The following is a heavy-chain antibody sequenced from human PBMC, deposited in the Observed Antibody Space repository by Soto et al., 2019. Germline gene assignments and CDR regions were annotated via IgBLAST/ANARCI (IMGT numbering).Heavy chain of an antibody. CDR1: GYTFTGYY. V-gene: IGHV1-2*04. Sequence: ASVKVSCKASGYTFTGYYMHWVRQAPGQGLEWMGWINPNSGGTNYAQKFQGWVTMTRDTSISTAYMELSRLRSDDTAVYYCARDYGDKLSWGMGNYGMDVWGQGTTVTVSS. D-gene: IGHD4-17*01. CDR3: ARDYGDKLSWGMGNYGMDV. J-gene: IGHJ6*02. CDR2: INPNSGGT.